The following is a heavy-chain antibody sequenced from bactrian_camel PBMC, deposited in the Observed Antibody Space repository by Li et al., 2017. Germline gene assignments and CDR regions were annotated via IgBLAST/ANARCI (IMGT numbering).Heavy chain of an antibody. D-gene: IGHD5*01. J-gene: IGHJ4*01. CDR2: IDNDGST. CDR3: AADDGLVRKAPLQYKSYNY. CDR1: GYTHLRNC. V-gene: IGHV3S53*01. Sequence: QLLESGGGSVQAGGSLRLSCEFSGYTHLRNCMGWLRQAPGKQREGVALIDNDGSTRYGDGVKGRFTISQDTAKNTLYLQMNTLQPEDTAMYYCAADDGLVRKAPLQYKSYNYWGQGTQVTVS.